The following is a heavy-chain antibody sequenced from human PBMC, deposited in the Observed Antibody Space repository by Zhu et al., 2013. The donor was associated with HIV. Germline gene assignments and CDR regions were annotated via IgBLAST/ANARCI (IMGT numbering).Heavy chain of an antibody. V-gene: IGHV1-8*01. D-gene: IGHD3-10*01. CDR2: MNPNSGNT. CDR3: ARGLEWDYYGSGSHYYYGMDV. CDR1: GYTFTSYD. Sequence: QVQLVQSGAEVKKPGASVKVSCKASGYTFTSYDINWVRQATGQGLEWMGWMNPNSGNTGYAQKFQGRVTMTRNTSISTAYMELSSLRSEDTAVYYCARGLEWDYYGSGSHYYYGMDVWGQGTTVTVSS. J-gene: IGHJ6*02.